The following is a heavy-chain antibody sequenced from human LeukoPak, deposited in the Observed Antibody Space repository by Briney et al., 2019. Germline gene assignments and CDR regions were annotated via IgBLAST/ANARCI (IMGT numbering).Heavy chain of an antibody. CDR3: ARDKLTYSSGPYFDL. CDR1: GGSISSSSYY. D-gene: IGHD3-22*01. Sequence: SETLSLTCTVSGGSISSSSYYWGWIRQPPGKGLEWIGSIYYSGSTNYNPSLKSRVTISVDTSKNQFSLKLSSVTAADTAVYYCARDKLTYSSGPYFDLWGRGTLVTVSS. V-gene: IGHV4-39*07. CDR2: IYYSGST. J-gene: IGHJ2*01.